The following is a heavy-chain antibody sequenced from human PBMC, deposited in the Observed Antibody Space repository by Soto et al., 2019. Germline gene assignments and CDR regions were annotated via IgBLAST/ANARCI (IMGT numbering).Heavy chain of an antibody. CDR2: IIPIFGTA. V-gene: IGHV1-69*13. J-gene: IGHJ6*02. D-gene: IGHD4-4*01. Sequence: GASVKVSCKASGGTFSSYAISWVRQAPGQGLEWMGGIIPIFGTANYAQKFQGRVTITADESTSTAYMELSSLRSEDTAVYYCARDSGSYSNLYYYYYYGMDVWGQGTTVTVSS. CDR1: GGTFSSYA. CDR3: ARDSGSYSNLYYYYYYGMDV.